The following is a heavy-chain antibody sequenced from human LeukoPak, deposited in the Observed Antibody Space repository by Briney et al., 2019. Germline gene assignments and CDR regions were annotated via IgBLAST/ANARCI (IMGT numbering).Heavy chain of an antibody. CDR2: INAGNGNT. Sequence: ASVKVSCKASGYTFTSYAMHWVRQAPGQRLEWMGWINAGNGNTKYSQKFQGRVTITRDTSASTAYMELSSLRSEDTAVYYCARNEDWNRSYYYYGMDVWGQGTTVTVSS. D-gene: IGHD1-1*01. J-gene: IGHJ6*02. V-gene: IGHV1-3*01. CDR3: ARNEDWNRSYYYYGMDV. CDR1: GYTFTSYA.